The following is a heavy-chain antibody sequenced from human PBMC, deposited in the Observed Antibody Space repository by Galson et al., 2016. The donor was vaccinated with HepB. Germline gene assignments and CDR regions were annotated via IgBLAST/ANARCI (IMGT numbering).Heavy chain of an antibody. CDR3: AGYGGNSV. CDR1: GFSFGDYA. J-gene: IGHJ4*02. V-gene: IGHV3-23*01. Sequence: SLRLSCAASGFSFGDYAMHWVRQAPGKGLECVSVIFGRGNTYYADSVEGRFTISRDNARNTVYLQMNSLRTEDTAVYYCAGYGGNSVWGQGTLVTVSS. CDR2: IFGRGNT. D-gene: IGHD4-23*01.